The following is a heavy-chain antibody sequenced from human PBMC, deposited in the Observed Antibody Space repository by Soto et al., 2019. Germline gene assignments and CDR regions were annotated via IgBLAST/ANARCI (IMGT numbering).Heavy chain of an antibody. Sequence: QVQLAQSGAEVKKPGASVKVSCKTSGYTFTGYFIHWVRQAPGQGLEWMAYINPNSGATKYAQKFQGRVTLTRDTSINTAYLEMRMLTANDAAFYYCARGGGTVLAPLPWGQGTLVTVSS. CDR2: INPNSGAT. CDR1: GYTFTGYF. CDR3: ARGGGTVLAPLP. J-gene: IGHJ5*02. V-gene: IGHV1-2*02. D-gene: IGHD3-10*01.